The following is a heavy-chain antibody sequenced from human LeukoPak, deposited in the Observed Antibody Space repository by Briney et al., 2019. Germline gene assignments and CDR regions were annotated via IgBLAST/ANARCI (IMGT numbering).Heavy chain of an antibody. CDR3: ARVVVVPAAIYYYGMDV. CDR1: GFTFSSYS. J-gene: IGHJ6*02. V-gene: IGHV3-21*01. Sequence: GGSLRLPCAASGFTFSSYSMNWVRQAPGKGLEWVSSISSSSYIYYADSVKGRFTISRDNAKNSLYLQMNSLRAEDTAVYYCARVVVVPAAIYYYGMDVWGQGTTVTVSS. CDR2: ISSSSYI. D-gene: IGHD2-2*01.